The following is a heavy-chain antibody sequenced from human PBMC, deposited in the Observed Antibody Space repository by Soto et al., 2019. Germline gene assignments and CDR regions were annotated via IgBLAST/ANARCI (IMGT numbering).Heavy chain of an antibody. J-gene: IGHJ6*02. CDR3: AKDEGRFLRNYFNYGIDV. Sequence: VGSLRLSGAASGFDFSDHGMHWVRQAPGEGLEWVTVISYDGTAKYYKESVKGRFTTSRDNSKKTLYLQIDSLRVEDTAVYYCAKDEGRFLRNYFNYGIDVWGLGTTVTVSS. CDR1: GFDFSDHG. CDR2: ISYDGTAK. D-gene: IGHD3-3*01. V-gene: IGHV3-33*03.